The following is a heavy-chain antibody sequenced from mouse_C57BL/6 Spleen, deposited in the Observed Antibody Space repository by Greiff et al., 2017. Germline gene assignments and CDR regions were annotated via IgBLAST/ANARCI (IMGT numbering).Heavy chain of an antibody. CDR1: GYTFTSYW. V-gene: IGHV1-61*01. J-gene: IGHJ2*01. D-gene: IGHD3-2*02. Sequence: VQLQQPGAELVRPGSSVKLSCKASGYTFTSYWMDWVKQRPGPGLEWIGNIYPSDSETHYNQKFKDKATLTVDKSSSTAYMQLSSLTSEDSAVYYCARRAAQATGTFDYWGQGTTLTVSS. CDR3: ARRAAQATGTFDY. CDR2: IYPSDSET.